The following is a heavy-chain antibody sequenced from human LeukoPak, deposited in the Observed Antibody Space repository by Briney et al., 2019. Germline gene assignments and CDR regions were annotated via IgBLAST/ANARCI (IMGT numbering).Heavy chain of an antibody. J-gene: IGHJ2*01. Sequence: PSETLSLTCTVSGGSISSYYWGWIRQPPGKGLEWIGYIYYSGSTNYNPSLKSRVTISVDTSKNQFSLKLSSVTAADTAVYYCARDPRYCTNGVCYSNWYFDLWGRGTLVTVSS. V-gene: IGHV4-59*01. CDR2: IYYSGST. D-gene: IGHD2-8*01. CDR1: GGSISSYY. CDR3: ARDPRYCTNGVCYSNWYFDL.